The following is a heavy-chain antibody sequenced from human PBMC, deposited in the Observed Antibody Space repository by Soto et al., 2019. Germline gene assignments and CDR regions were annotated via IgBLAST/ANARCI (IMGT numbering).Heavy chain of an antibody. CDR1: GGSISRYY. J-gene: IGHJ6*02. CDR2: MYNTGST. CDR3: ARDLWGYCGTDCYPLDV. Sequence: SETLSLTCTVSGGSISRYYWSWIRQPPGKGLEWIGYMYNTGSTVYNPPFKSRVTISVDTSKNQFSLKLNSVTAAGTSLYYCARDLWGYCGTDCYPLDVWGQGTTVTVSS. D-gene: IGHD2-21*02. V-gene: IGHV4-59*01.